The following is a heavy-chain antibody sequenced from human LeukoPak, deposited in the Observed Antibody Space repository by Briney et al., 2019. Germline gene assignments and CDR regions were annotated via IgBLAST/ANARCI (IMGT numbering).Heavy chain of an antibody. Sequence: GGSLRLSCAASGFTFGSYGMHWVRQAPGKGLEWVAFIRYDGSNKYYADSVKGRFTISRDNSKNTLYLQMNSLRAEDTAMYYCAKDPSSSVGHFDYWGQGTLVTVSS. D-gene: IGHD6-19*01. J-gene: IGHJ4*02. CDR1: GFTFGSYG. CDR3: AKDPSSSVGHFDY. V-gene: IGHV3-30*02. CDR2: IRYDGSNK.